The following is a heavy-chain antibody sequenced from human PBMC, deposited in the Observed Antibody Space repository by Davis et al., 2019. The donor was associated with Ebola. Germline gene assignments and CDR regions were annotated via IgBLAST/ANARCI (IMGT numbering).Heavy chain of an antibody. J-gene: IGHJ4*02. D-gene: IGHD3-3*01. CDR3: ARVRFTIFGVVIPYYFDY. Sequence: GESLKISCAASGFTFSSYGMHWVRQAPGKGLEWVAFIRYDGSNKYYADSVKGRFTISRDNAKNSLYLQMNSLRAEDTAVYYCARVRFTIFGVVIPYYFDYWGQGTLVTVSS. V-gene: IGHV3-30*02. CDR2: IRYDGSNK. CDR1: GFTFSSYG.